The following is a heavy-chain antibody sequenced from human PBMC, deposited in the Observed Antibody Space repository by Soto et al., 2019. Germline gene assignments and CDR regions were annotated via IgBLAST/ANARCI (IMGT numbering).Heavy chain of an antibody. CDR3: ARDASYYSLWSGYYPSRNGMDV. V-gene: IGHV3-33*01. J-gene: IGHJ6*02. Sequence: QTGGSLRLSCAASGFTFSSFGMHWVRQAPGKGLEWVSLIWYDGSKKSYGDSVKGRFTIPRDNSRNTVYLQMNSLRADDTAVYYCARDASYYSLWSGYYPSRNGMDVWGQGTTVTVSS. CDR1: GFTFSSFG. D-gene: IGHD3-3*01. CDR2: IWYDGSKK.